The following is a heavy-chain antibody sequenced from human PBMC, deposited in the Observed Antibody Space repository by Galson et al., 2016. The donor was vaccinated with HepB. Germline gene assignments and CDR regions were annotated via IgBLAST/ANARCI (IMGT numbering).Heavy chain of an antibody. D-gene: IGHD2-15*01. CDR2: FDPEDVQI. Sequence: SVKVSCKVSGYSLTELSIHWVRQAPGKGPEWMGGFDPEDVQISYAQKFQGRVIMTEDTSTDTAYMELSSLRSEDTAGYYCASGPIGVVVDDAFEIWGQGTMVTVSS. V-gene: IGHV1-24*01. CDR3: ASGPIGVVVDDAFEI. CDR1: GYSLTELS. J-gene: IGHJ3*02.